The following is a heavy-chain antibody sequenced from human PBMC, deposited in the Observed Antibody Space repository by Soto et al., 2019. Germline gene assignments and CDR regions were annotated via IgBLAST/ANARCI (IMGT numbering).Heavy chain of an antibody. V-gene: IGHV3-23*01. J-gene: IGHJ4*02. CDR3: ARVIGGWYYFDY. D-gene: IGHD6-19*01. Sequence: GGSLRLSCAASGFAFSTHAMNRVLQAPGKGLAWVSSITPSGDNTYYADSVKGRFTISRDTSASTAYMELSSLRSEDTAVYYCARVIGGWYYFDYWGQGTLVTVSS. CDR2: ITPSGDNT. CDR1: GFAFSTHA.